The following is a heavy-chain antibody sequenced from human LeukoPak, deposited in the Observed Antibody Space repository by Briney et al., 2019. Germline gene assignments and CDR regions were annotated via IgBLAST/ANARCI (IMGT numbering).Heavy chain of an antibody. D-gene: IGHD1-7*01. Sequence: SETLSLTCTVSGGSISSSSYYWGWIRQPPGKGLEWIGSIYYSGSTYYNPSLKSRVTISVDTSKNQFSLHLTSVTAADTAVYYCASSLSGGTTFWFDPWGQGTLVTVSS. CDR1: GGSISSSSYY. CDR3: ASSLSGGTTFWFDP. CDR2: IYYSGST. V-gene: IGHV4-39*01. J-gene: IGHJ5*02.